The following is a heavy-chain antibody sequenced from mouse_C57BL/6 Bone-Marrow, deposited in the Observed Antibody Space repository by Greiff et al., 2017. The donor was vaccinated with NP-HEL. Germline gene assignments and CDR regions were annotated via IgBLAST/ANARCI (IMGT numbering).Heavy chain of an antibody. J-gene: IGHJ3*01. CDR2: SYPRSGNT. D-gene: IGHD1-1*01. CDR3: ARAGIHYYGSSPFAY. CDR1: GYTFTSYG. V-gene: IGHV1-81*01. Sequence: QVQLQQSGAELARPGASVKLSCKASGYTFTSYGISWVKQRTGQGLEWIGESYPRSGNTYYNEKFKGKATLTADKSSSTAYMELRSLTSEDSAVYFCARAGIHYYGSSPFAYWVHGTLVTVSA.